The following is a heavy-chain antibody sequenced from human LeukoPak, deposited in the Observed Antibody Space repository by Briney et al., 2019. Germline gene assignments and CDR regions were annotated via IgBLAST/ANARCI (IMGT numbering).Heavy chain of an antibody. CDR1: GYSISSGYY. CDR2: IYHSGST. D-gene: IGHD3-3*01. Sequence: PSETPSLTCAVSGYSISSGYYWVWIRQPPGRGLEWIGSIYHSGSTYYNPSLKSRVTISVGTSKNQFSLKLSSVTAADTAVYYCASLPLRFLEWLLYDYWGQGTLVTVSS. V-gene: IGHV4-38-2*01. J-gene: IGHJ4*02. CDR3: ASLPLRFLEWLLYDY.